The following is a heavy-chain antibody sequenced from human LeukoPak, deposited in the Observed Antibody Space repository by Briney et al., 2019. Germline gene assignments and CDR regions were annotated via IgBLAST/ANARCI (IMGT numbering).Heavy chain of an antibody. CDR1: VFTVSSDY. CDR2: LYRDDTT. J-gene: IGHJ4*02. V-gene: IGHV3-53*01. D-gene: IGHD1-1*01. Sequence: PGGALRLSCAASVFTVSSDYMSWVPQARGKGRERVSLLYRDDTTYYADSMKGRFNISRDNAKKMLFLQMNSLRDEDTAMYYCARAPYGVGYTVERDYWGQGTLVTVSS. CDR3: ARAPYGVGYTVERDY.